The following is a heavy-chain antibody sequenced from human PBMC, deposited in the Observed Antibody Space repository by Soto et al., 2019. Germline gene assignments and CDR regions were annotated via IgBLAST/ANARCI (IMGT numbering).Heavy chain of an antibody. Sequence: ASVKVSCKASGYTFTSYDINWVRQATGQGLEWMGWMNPNSGNTGYAQKFQGRVTMTRNTSISTAYMELSSLRSEDTAVYYCARGIELRYFDWLLYYYYGMDVWGQGTTVTVSS. CDR1: GYTFTSYD. CDR3: ARGIELRYFDWLLYYYYGMDV. J-gene: IGHJ6*02. D-gene: IGHD3-9*01. CDR2: MNPNSGNT. V-gene: IGHV1-8*01.